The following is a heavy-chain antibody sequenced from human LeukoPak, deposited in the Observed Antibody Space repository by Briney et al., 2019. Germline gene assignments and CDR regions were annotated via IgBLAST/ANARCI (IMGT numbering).Heavy chain of an antibody. CDR2: INHSGST. CDR1: GGSFSGYY. V-gene: IGHV4-34*01. CDR3: ARGLGRDSSNFDY. J-gene: IGHJ4*02. Sequence: PSETLSLTCAVYGGSFSGYYWSWIRQPPGKGLEWIGEINHSGSTNYNPSLKSRVTISVDTSKNQFSLKLGSVTAADTAVYYCARGLGRDSSNFDYWGQGTLVTVSS. D-gene: IGHD6-13*01.